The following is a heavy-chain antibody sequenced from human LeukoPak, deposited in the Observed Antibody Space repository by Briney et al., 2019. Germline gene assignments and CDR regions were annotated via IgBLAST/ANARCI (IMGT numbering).Heavy chain of an antibody. V-gene: IGHV3-30*04. J-gene: IGHJ4*02. CDR2: KSYDGSNK. CDR1: GFTFSSYA. D-gene: IGHD3-10*01. CDR3: ASSMVRGVTSDDY. Sequence: GGSLRLSCAASGFTFSSYAMHWVRQAPGKGLEWVAVKSYDGSNKYYADSVKGRFTISRDNSKNTLYLQMNSLRAEDTAVYYCASSMVRGVTSDDYWGQGTLVTVSS.